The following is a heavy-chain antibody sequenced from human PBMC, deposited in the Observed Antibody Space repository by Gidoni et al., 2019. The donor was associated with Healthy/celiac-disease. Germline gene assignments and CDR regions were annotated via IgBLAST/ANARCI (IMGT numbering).Heavy chain of an antibody. CDR1: GGSFSGYS. J-gene: IGHJ4*02. CDR2: INHSGST. D-gene: IGHD3-3*01. Sequence: QVQLQQWGAGLLKPSETLSLTCAVHGGSFSGYSWSWIRQPPGKGLEWIGEINHSGSTNYNPSLKSRVTISVDTSKNQFSLKLSSVTAADTAVYYCARVASITIFGVVTPYYFDYWGQGTLVTVSS. CDR3: ARVASITIFGVVTPYYFDY. V-gene: IGHV4-34*01.